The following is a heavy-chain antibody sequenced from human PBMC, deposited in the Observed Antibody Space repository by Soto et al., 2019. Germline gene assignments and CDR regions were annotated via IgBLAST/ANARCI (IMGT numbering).Heavy chain of an antibody. D-gene: IGHD3-9*01. V-gene: IGHV1-18*04. CDR1: GYTFTSYG. J-gene: IGHJ5*02. CDR2: ISAYNGNT. CDR3: ARGMVLRYFEPEGWFDP. Sequence: QVQLVQSGAEVKKPGASVKVSCKASGYTFTSYGISWVRQAPGQGLEWMGWISAYNGNTNYAQKLQGRVTMTTDTSTSTAYMELRSLRSDDTAGYYCARGMVLRYFEPEGWFDPWGQGTLVTVSS.